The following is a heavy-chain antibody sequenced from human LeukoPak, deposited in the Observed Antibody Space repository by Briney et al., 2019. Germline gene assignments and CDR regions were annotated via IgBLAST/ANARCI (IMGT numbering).Heavy chain of an antibody. J-gene: IGHJ4*02. Sequence: PGGSLRLSCAASGFTFSSYWMSWVRQAPGKGLEWVANIKQDGSEKYYVDSVKGRFTISRDNAKNSLYLQMNSLRAEDTAVYYCARDHGNYYGSGRFDYWGQGTLVTVSS. CDR2: IKQDGSEK. D-gene: IGHD3-10*01. CDR1: GFTFSSYW. V-gene: IGHV3-7*01. CDR3: ARDHGNYYGSGRFDY.